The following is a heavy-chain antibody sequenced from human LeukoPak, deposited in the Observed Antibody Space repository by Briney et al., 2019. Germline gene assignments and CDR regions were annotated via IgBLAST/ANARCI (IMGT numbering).Heavy chain of an antibody. CDR3: AGQTYYDILTGYYTLTNDSFDI. CDR2: IYQSGST. V-gene: IGHV4-59*12. Sequence: SETLSLTCTVSGGSISSYYWSWIRQTPGKGLEWIGEIYQSGSTSYNPSLKSRVTISLDRSNNQFSLNLRSVTAADSAVYYCAGQTYYDILTGYYTLTNDSFDIWGQGTTVTVAS. D-gene: IGHD3-9*01. J-gene: IGHJ3*02. CDR1: GGSISSYY.